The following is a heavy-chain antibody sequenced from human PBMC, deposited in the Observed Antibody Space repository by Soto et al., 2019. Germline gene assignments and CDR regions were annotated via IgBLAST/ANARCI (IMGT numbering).Heavy chain of an antibody. V-gene: IGHV3-30*18. CDR3: AKDTAMVIGPIDY. Sequence: GGSLRLSCAASGFTFSSYGMHWVRQAPGKGLEWVAVISYDGSNKYYADSVKGRFTISRDNSKNTLYLQMNSLRAEDTAVYYCAKDTAMVIGPIDYWGQGTLVTVSS. CDR1: GFTFSSYG. CDR2: ISYDGSNK. J-gene: IGHJ4*02. D-gene: IGHD5-18*01.